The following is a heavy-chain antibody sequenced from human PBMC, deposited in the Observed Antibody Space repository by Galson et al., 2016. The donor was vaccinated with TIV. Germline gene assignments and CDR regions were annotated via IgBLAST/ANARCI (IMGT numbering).Heavy chain of an antibody. CDR3: ARGRGYYFGSGSSYFDY. V-gene: IGHV1-69*06. D-gene: IGHD3-10*01. J-gene: IGHJ4*02. CDR2: INPIFGTA. CDR1: GGTFSNFV. Sequence: SVKVSCKASGGTFSNFVISWVRQAPGQGLEWMGSINPIFGTANYAQKFQGGVTITADTSTSTIYMELSSLRSEDTAVYYCARGRGYYFGSGSSYFDYWGQGSLVTVSS.